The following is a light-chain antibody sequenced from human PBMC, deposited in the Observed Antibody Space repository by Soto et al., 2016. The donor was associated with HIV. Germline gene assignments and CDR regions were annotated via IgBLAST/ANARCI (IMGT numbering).Light chain of an antibody. CDR1: QSISTY. V-gene: IGKV1-9*01. CDR2: AAS. J-gene: IGKJ5*01. CDR3: QQLNTYPIT. Sequence: IQMTQSPSSLSLSIGDRVSITCRASQSISTYLHWYQQKPGRAPKLLIYAASTLQSGVPSRFSGSGSGTAFTLTISSLQPEDFATYYCQQLNTYPITFGQGTRLEIK.